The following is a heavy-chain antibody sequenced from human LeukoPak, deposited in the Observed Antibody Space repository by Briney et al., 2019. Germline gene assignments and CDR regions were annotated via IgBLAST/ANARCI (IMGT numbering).Heavy chain of an antibody. V-gene: IGHV3-30*01. J-gene: IGHJ6*03. Sequence: GRSLRLSCAASGFTFSSYAMHWVRQAPGKGLEWVAVISYDGSNKYYADSVKGRFTISRDNSKNTLYLQMNSLRAEDTAVYYCTRAGSSSRYFYYYYYMDVWGKGTTVTVSS. D-gene: IGHD6-13*01. CDR2: ISYDGSNK. CDR3: TRAGSSSRYFYYYYYMDV. CDR1: GFTFSSYA.